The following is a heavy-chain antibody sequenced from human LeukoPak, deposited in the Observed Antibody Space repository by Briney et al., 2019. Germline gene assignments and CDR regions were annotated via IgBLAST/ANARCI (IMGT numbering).Heavy chain of an antibody. V-gene: IGHV3-15*01. D-gene: IGHD3-10*01. Sequence: PGGSLRLSCAASGFTFNYAWMSCVRLAPGGGRGSHGRIISKSDGGTADYAAFVKGRFTISRDDSKNTLNLQMNSLKAEDTAIYYCTTEYEAGSREWFAPWGQGTLVVVSS. CDR1: GFTFNYAW. CDR2: IISKSDGGTA. J-gene: IGHJ5*02. CDR3: TTEYEAGSREWFAP.